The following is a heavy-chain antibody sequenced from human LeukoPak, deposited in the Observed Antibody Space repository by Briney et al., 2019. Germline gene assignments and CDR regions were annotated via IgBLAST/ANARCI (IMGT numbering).Heavy chain of an antibody. CDR3: ANRNYDSSGYYLDY. Sequence: PGGSLRLSCAASGFTFSSYGMSWVRQAPWKGLEWVSTISGNGDITYYADSVKGRFTISRDNSKNTLYLQMNSLRAEDTAVYYCANRNYDSSGYYLDYWGQGTLVTVSS. CDR1: GFTFSSYG. V-gene: IGHV3-23*01. D-gene: IGHD3-22*01. J-gene: IGHJ4*02. CDR2: ISGNGDIT.